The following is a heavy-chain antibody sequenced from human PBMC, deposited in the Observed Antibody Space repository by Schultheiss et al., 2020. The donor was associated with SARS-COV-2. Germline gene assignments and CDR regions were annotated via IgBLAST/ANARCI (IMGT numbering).Heavy chain of an antibody. CDR2: IYYSGST. J-gene: IGHJ4*02. D-gene: IGHD1-26*01. V-gene: IGHV4-39*01. CDR1: GGSISSSGYY. Sequence: SETLSLTCTVSGGSISSSGYYWGWIRQPPGKGLEWVGTIYYSGSTYYNPSLKSRVTISVDTSRNQFSLKLSSVTAADTAVYYCARRGSRSSYYYFDYWGQGTLVTVSS. CDR3: ARRGSRSSYYYFDY.